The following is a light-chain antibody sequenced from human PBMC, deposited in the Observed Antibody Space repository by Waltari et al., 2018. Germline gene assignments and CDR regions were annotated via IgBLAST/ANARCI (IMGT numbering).Light chain of an antibody. V-gene: IGKV3-11*01. CDR2: DSS. Sequence: EIVLTQSPATLSLSPGERATLSCRASQSVSTYLAWYQQRPGQAPRLLIYDSSNRATGIPARFSGSGSETDFNLTISSLEPEDFAVYYCQQRYKWPLTFGGGSKVEI. J-gene: IGKJ4*01. CDR3: QQRYKWPLT. CDR1: QSVSTY.